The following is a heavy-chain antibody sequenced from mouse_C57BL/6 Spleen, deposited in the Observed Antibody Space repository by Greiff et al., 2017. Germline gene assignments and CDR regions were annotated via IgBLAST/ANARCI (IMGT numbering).Heavy chain of an antibody. V-gene: IGHV1-55*01. CDR1: GYTFTSYW. CDR3: ASHYDYRGYFGG. D-gene: IGHD2-4*01. J-gene: IGHJ1*03. Sequence: QVQLQQPGAELVKPGASVKMSCKASGYTFTSYWITWVKQRPGQGLEWIGDIYPGSGSTNYNEKFKSKATLTVDTSSSTAYMQLSSLTSEDSAVYYCASHYDYRGYFGGWGTGATVTVSS. CDR2: IYPGSGST.